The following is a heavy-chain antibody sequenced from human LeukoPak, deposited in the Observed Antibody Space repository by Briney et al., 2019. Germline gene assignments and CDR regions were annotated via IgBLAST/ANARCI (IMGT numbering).Heavy chain of an antibody. J-gene: IGHJ3*02. CDR3: AKDSLIRDGYNTNAFDI. V-gene: IGHV3-9*03. CDR1: GFTFDDYA. D-gene: IGHD5-24*01. Sequence: LTGRSLRLSCAASGFTFDDYAMHWVRQAPGKGLEWVSGISWNSGSIGYADSVKGRFTISRDNAKNSLYLQMNSLRAEDMALYYCAKDSLIRDGYNTNAFDIWGQGTMVTVSS. CDR2: ISWNSGSI.